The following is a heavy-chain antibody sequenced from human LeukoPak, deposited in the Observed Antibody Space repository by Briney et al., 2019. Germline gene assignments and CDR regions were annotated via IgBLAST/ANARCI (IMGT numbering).Heavy chain of an antibody. D-gene: IGHD3-10*01. CDR1: GGSFSSYY. Sequence: KPSETLSLTCAVYGGSFSSYYWSWIRQPPGKGLEWIGEINHSGSTNYNPSLKSRVTLSVDTSKNQFSLKLSSVTAADTAVYYCARTVLWFPYGGVDPWGQGTLVTVSS. V-gene: IGHV4-34*01. CDR2: INHSGST. CDR3: ARTVLWFPYGGVDP. J-gene: IGHJ5*02.